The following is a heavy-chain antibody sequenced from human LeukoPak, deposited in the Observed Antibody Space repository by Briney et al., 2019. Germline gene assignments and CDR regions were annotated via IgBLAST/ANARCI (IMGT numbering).Heavy chain of an antibody. CDR3: ARGFGVVTPDRPYYFDY. CDR2: IIPIFGTA. J-gene: IGHJ4*02. Sequence: SVKVSCTASGGTFSSYAISWVRQAPGQGLEWMGGIIPIFGTANYAQKFQGRVTITADESTSTAYMELSSLRSEDTAVYYCARGFGVVTPDRPYYFDYWGQGTLVTVSS. V-gene: IGHV1-69*13. CDR1: GGTFSSYA. D-gene: IGHD3-3*01.